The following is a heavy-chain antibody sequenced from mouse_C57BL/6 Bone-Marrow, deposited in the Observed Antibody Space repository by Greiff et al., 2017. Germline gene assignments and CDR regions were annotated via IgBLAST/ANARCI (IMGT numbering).Heavy chain of an antibody. V-gene: IGHV1-9*01. Sequence: VQLQQSGAELMKPGASVKLSCKATGYTFTGYWIEWVKQRPGHGLEWIGEILPGSGSTHYNEKFKGKATFTADTSSNTADMQLSSLTTEDSAIYYGARGNRDRCFDVWGTGTTVTVSS. D-gene: IGHD2-1*01. CDR3: ARGNRDRCFDV. CDR2: ILPGSGST. J-gene: IGHJ1*03. CDR1: GYTFTGYW.